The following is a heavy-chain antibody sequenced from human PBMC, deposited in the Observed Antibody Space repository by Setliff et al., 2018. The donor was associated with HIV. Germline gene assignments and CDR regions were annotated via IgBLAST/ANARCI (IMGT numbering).Heavy chain of an antibody. CDR1: GFTFRNLW. J-gene: IGHJ3*02. Sequence: GGSLRLSCAASGFTFRNLWMTWVRQAPGKGLEWVGHTRSKADGGTIDYAAPVKGRFTISRDDSKDTLYLQMNSLETEDTGVYYCATDVPYTGGGALYIWGQGTMVTVSS. V-gene: IGHV3-15*01. CDR3: ATDVPYTGGGALYI. CDR2: TRSKADGGTI. D-gene: IGHD3-16*01.